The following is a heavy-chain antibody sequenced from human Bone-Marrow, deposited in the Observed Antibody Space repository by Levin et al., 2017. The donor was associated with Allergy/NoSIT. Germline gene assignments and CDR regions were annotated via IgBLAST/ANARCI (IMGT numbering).Heavy chain of an antibody. CDR1: GGSITGNSYF. D-gene: IGHD2-15*01. V-gene: IGHV4-31*03. CDR2: MSHSGGTT. J-gene: IGHJ4*02. Sequence: PSETLSLTCTVSGGSITGNSYFWTWIRQHPGKGLEWIGYMSHSGGTTYYSPSLRSRVIISVDTSKNQFSLRLDSVTAADTAVYYCASLLGYCGGGGCYSVDYWGQGILVTVSS. CDR3: ASLLGYCGGGGCYSVDY.